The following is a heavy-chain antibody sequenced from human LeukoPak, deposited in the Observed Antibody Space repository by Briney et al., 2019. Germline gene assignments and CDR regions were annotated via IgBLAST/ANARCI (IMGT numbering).Heavy chain of an antibody. V-gene: IGHV3-7*01. CDR1: GFTFSGYW. Sequence: GGSLRLSCAASGFTFSGYWMSWVRQAPGKGLELVANIKQDESETYYVDSMKGRFTISRDNAKNSLFLQMDSLRAEDTAVYFCAREVSHWFFDVWGRGALVTVSS. CDR2: IKQDESET. J-gene: IGHJ2*01. CDR3: AREVSHWFFDV.